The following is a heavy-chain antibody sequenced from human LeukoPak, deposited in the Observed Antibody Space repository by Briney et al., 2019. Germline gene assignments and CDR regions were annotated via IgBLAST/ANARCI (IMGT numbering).Heavy chain of an antibody. CDR2: INHSGRT. CDR1: GGSFSGYY. D-gene: IGHD3-22*01. Sequence: SETLSLTCAVYGGSFSGYYWSWIRQPPGKGLEWIGEINHSGRTNYNPSLKSRVTISVDTSKNQFSLKLTSVTAADTAVYYCATRLHYYYDTSPSFFDIWGQGTMVTVSS. V-gene: IGHV4-34*01. CDR3: ATRLHYYYDTSPSFFDI. J-gene: IGHJ3*02.